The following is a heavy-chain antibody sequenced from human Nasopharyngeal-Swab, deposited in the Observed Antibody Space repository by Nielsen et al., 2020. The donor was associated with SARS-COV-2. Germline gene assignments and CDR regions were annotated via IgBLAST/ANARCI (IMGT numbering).Heavy chain of an antibody. CDR1: GFTFSSYA. J-gene: IGHJ6*02. V-gene: IGHV3-23*01. CDR3: AKDRARGGMDV. CDR2: ISGSGGNT. Sequence: GESLKISCAASGFTFSSYAMSWVRQAPGKGLEWVSAISGSGGNTYYADSVKGRFTISRDNSKNTLYLQMNSLRAEDTAVYYCAKDRARGGMDVWGQGTTVTVSS. D-gene: IGHD3-10*01.